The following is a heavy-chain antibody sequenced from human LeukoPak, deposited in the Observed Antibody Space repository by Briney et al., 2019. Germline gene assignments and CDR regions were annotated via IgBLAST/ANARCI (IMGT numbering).Heavy chain of an antibody. CDR3: ARDEGYCSGGSCYFQYYFDY. D-gene: IGHD2-15*01. Sequence: GRSLRLSCAASGFTFSSYAMHWVRQAPGKGLEWVAVISYDGSNKYYADSVKGRFTISGDNSKNTLYLQMNSLRAEDTAVYYCARDEGYCSGGSCYFQYYFDYWGQGTLVTVSS. V-gene: IGHV3-30*04. CDR2: ISYDGSNK. CDR1: GFTFSSYA. J-gene: IGHJ4*02.